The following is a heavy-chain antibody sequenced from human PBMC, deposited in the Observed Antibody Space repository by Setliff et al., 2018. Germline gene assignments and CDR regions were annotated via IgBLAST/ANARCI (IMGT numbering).Heavy chain of an antibody. CDR3: ARLALTGYDSSGYYYALDYYYYMDV. CDR2: IKGDGSEK. V-gene: IGHV3-7*01. J-gene: IGHJ6*03. Sequence: PGGSLRLSCAASAFTFKNYWMSWVRQAPGKGLEWVANIKGDGSEKFYLDSVKGRFTISRDNAKNSLYLQMNSLRAEDTAVYYCARLALTGYDSSGYYYALDYYYYMDVWGKGTTVTVSS. CDR1: AFTFKNYW. D-gene: IGHD3-22*01.